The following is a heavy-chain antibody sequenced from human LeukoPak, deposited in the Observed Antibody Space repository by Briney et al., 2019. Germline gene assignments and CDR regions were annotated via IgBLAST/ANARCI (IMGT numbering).Heavy chain of an antibody. D-gene: IGHD3-9*01. Sequence: SETLSLTCTVSGGSISSYYWSWIRQPPGKGLEWIGYIYYSGSTNYNPSLKSRVTISVDTSKNQFSLKLSSVTAADTAVYYCARAYYDILTGPDFDPWGQGTLVTVSS. J-gene: IGHJ5*02. CDR2: IYYSGST. CDR3: ARAYYDILTGPDFDP. CDR1: GGSISSYY. V-gene: IGHV4-59*01.